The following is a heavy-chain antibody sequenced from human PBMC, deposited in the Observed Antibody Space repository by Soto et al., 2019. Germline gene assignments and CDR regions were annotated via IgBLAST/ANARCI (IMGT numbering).Heavy chain of an antibody. Sequence: EVQLVESGGSLVQPGGSLRLSCAASGFTFSSYSMNWVRQAPGKGLEWISYISPSSNPIYYADSVKGRFTVSRDNAKTSLYLQMNSLRAKDTAVYYCARDYHGSGSYGDSWGQGTLVTVSS. V-gene: IGHV3-48*01. CDR2: ISPSSNPI. CDR1: GFTFSSYS. CDR3: ARDYHGSGSYGDS. J-gene: IGHJ4*02. D-gene: IGHD3-10*01.